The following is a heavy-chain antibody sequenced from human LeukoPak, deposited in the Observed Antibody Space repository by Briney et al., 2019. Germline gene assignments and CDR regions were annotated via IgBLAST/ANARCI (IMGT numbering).Heavy chain of an antibody. CDR3: ARDNLRSSGWYYFDY. V-gene: IGHV3-48*02. Sequence: GGSLRLSCAASGFTFSSYSMNWVRQAPGKGLEWVSFISSSSSTIYYADSVKGRFTISRDNAKNSLYLQMNSLRDEDTAVYYCARDNLRSSGWYYFDYWGQGTLVTVSS. CDR1: GFTFSSYS. J-gene: IGHJ4*02. CDR2: ISSSSSTI. D-gene: IGHD6-19*01.